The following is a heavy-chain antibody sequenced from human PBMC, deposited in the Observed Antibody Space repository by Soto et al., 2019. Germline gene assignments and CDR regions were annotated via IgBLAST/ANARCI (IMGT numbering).Heavy chain of an antibody. CDR2: ISSNGGFT. D-gene: IGHD4-17*01. V-gene: IGHV3-64D*08. J-gene: IGHJ4*02. CDR3: VRITVTTVGFYDY. CDR1: GFTFSTYA. Sequence: GGSLRLSCSASGFTFSTYAMHWVRQAPGKGLEYVSAISSNGGFTYYADSVKGRFTISRDNSKNTLYLQMSSLRAEDTAVYYCVRITVTTVGFYDYWGQGTLATVSS.